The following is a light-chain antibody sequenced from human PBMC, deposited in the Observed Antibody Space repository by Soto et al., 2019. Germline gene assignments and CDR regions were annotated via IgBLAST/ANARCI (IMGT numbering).Light chain of an antibody. CDR2: AAS. CDR1: QSISSY. CDR3: QRSYSTPPIT. J-gene: IGKJ5*01. Sequence: DIQMTQSPSSLSASVGDRVTITCRASQSISSYLNWYQQKPGKAPKLLIYAASSLQSGVPSRFSGSGSGTDFTLTISSLQPEDFATYYCQRSYSTPPITFGQGTRLEI. V-gene: IGKV1-39*01.